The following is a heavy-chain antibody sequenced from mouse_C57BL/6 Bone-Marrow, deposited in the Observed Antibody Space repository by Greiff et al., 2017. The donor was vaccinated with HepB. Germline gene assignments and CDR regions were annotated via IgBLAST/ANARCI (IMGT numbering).Heavy chain of an antibody. V-gene: IGHV5-9-1*02. CDR2: ISSGGDYI. Sequence: EVQLVESGEGLVKPGGSLKLSCAASGFTFSSYAMSWVRQTPEKRLEWVAYISSGGDYIYYADTVKGRFTISRDNARNTLYLQMSSLKSEDTAMYYCTSPYGNYEGYYAMDYWGQGTSVTVSS. D-gene: IGHD2-1*01. J-gene: IGHJ4*01. CDR3: TSPYGNYEGYYAMDY. CDR1: GFTFSSYA.